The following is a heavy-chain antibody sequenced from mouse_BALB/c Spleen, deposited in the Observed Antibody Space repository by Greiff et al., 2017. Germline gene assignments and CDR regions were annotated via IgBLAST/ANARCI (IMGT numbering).Heavy chain of an antibody. CDR3: ARDNGNYGYYAMDY. Sequence: EVKLMESGGGLVKPGGSLKLSCAASGFTFSDYYMYWVRQTPEKRLEWVATISDGGSYTYYPDSVKGRFTISRDNAKNNLYLQMSSLKSEDTAMYYCARDNGNYGYYAMDYWGQGTSVTVSS. J-gene: IGHJ4*01. CDR1: GFTFSDYY. CDR2: ISDGGSYT. D-gene: IGHD2-1*01. V-gene: IGHV5-4*02.